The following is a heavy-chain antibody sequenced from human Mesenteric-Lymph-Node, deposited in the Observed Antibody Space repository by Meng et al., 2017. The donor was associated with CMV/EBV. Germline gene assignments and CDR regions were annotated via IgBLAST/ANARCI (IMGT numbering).Heavy chain of an antibody. D-gene: IGHD3-3*01. J-gene: IGHJ4*02. Sequence: GGSLRLSCAASGFTFSRFAMTWVRQTPGKGLEWVSGIRGSGGSTYYADSVKGRFTIFRDNSKNTVYLRMNSLGGDDTAMYYCANDSTTIFGMAFEQWGQGTLVTVSS. CDR3: ANDSTTIFGMAFEQ. V-gene: IGHV3-23*01. CDR1: GFTFSRFA. CDR2: IRGSGGST.